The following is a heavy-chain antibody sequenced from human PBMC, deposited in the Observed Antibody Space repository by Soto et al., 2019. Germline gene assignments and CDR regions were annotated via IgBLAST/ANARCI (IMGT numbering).Heavy chain of an antibody. CDR1: GFNVMSYW. Sequence: GGSLRLSCAVSGFNVMSYWMSWVRQAPGKGLEWVASIKDDGSEIYYLQSVRGRFTISRDSAGNALHLAMNYMSAEDTGVYFCARDIGFDYVNWGQGTLVTV. CDR3: ARDIGFDYVN. CDR2: IKDDGSEI. J-gene: IGHJ4*02. D-gene: IGHD5-12*01. V-gene: IGHV3-7*01.